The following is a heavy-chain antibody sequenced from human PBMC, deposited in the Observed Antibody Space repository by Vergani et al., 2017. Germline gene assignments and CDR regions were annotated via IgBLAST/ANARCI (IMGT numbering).Heavy chain of an antibody. J-gene: IGHJ5*02. Sequence: EVQLVESGGGLVQPGRSLRLSCAASGFTFDDYAMHWVRQAPGKGLEWVSGISWNSGSIGYADSVKGRFTISRDNAKNSLYLQMNSLRAEDTALYYCAKGPYNGSGSYYDTWGQGTLVTVSS. CDR2: ISWNSGSI. V-gene: IGHV3-9*01. CDR1: GFTFDDYA. D-gene: IGHD3-10*01. CDR3: AKGPYNGSGSYYDT.